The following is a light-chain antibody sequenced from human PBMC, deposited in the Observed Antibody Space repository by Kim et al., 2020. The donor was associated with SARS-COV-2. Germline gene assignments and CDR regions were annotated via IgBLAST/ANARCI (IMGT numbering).Light chain of an antibody. CDR2: QDS. Sequence: SELTQPPSVSVSPGQTASITRSGDKLGDKYACWYQQKPGQSPVLVIYQDSKRPSGIPERFSGSNSGNTATLTISGTQAMDEADYYCQAWDSSTVVFGGG. CDR1: KLGDKY. CDR3: QAWDSSTVV. J-gene: IGLJ2*01. V-gene: IGLV3-1*01.